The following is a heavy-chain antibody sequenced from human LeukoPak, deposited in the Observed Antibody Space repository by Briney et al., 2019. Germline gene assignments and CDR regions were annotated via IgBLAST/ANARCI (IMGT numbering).Heavy chain of an antibody. J-gene: IGHJ4*02. D-gene: IGHD2-2*01. CDR2: ISYDGSNK. CDR1: GFTFSSYA. Sequence: SGGSLRLSCAASGFTFSSYAMHWVRQAPGKGLEWMAVISYDGSNKYYADSVKGRLTISRDNSKNTLYLQMNSLRAEDTAVYYCGRDRRDIVVVPDQTLDYWGQGTLDTVSS. CDR3: GRDRRDIVVVPDQTLDY. V-gene: IGHV3-30-3*01.